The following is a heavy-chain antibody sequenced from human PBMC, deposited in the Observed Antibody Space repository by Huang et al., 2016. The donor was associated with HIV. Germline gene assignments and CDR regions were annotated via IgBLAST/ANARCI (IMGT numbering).Heavy chain of an antibody. D-gene: IGHD3-22*01. CDR3: ARHFSYYDSSGYTPWDAFDI. CDR2: IYYSGCT. Sequence: QLQLQGSGPGLVKPSETLSLTCTVSGGSITSSSYYWGWIRQPPGKGLEWVGSIYYSGCTDYNPSPKSRVTVSVDTSKNQFSLKLRSVTAADTAVYYCARHFSYYDSSGYTPWDAFDIWGQGTMVTVSS. J-gene: IGHJ3*02. CDR1: GGSITSSSYY. V-gene: IGHV4-39*01.